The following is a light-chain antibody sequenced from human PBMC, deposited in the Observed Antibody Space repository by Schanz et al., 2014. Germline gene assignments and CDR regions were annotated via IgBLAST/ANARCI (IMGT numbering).Light chain of an antibody. V-gene: IGKV3-20*01. CDR1: QSVSSSY. CDR2: GAS. Sequence: EIVLTQSPGTLSLSPGERATLSCRASQSVSSSYLAWYQQKPGQAPRLLIYGASSRATGIPDRFSGSGSGTEFTLTITSLQSEDFAVYYCQHYNNWPPYTFGQGTKLEIK. CDR3: QHYNNWPPYT. J-gene: IGKJ2*01.